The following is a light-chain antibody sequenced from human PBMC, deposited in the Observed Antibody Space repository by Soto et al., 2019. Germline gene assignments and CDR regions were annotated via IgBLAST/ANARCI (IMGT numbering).Light chain of an antibody. V-gene: IGKV3-15*01. CDR2: GAS. Sequence: EIVMTQSPATLSLSPGERAALSCRASQSINSELAWYQLKPGQPPRLLIYGASTRATGVPARFTGSESGSEFPLTISGLQSEDFAVYYCQQGHNWPLTFGQGTRLEI. J-gene: IGKJ2*01. CDR1: QSINSE. CDR3: QQGHNWPLT.